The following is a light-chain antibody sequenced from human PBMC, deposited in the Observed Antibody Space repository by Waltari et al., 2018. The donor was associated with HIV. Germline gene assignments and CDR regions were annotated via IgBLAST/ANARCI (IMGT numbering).Light chain of an antibody. Sequence: DIVMTQTHLSLSVTPGQPASISCKSSQSLLHSDGKTYLYWYLQRPGQPPQPLMYEVSTRFAGVPDRFSGSGSGTDFTLRISRVEAEDVGVYYCMQTVQLSWTFGQGTKVQIK. V-gene: IGKV2D-29*01. J-gene: IGKJ1*01. CDR1: QSLLHSDGKTY. CDR3: MQTVQLSWT. CDR2: EVS.